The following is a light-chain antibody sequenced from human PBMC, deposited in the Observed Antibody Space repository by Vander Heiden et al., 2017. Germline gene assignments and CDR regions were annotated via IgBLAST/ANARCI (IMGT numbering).Light chain of an antibody. CDR1: QGISSY. CDR2: DTS. Sequence: AIRMTQSPSSFSASTGDRVTITCRASQGISSYLAWYQQKPGKAPKLLIFDTSTLQSGVPSRFSGSGSGTDFTLIISCLQSEDFATYYCQQDYTNPQAFGQGTKVEIK. V-gene: IGKV1-8*01. CDR3: QQDYTNPQA. J-gene: IGKJ1*01.